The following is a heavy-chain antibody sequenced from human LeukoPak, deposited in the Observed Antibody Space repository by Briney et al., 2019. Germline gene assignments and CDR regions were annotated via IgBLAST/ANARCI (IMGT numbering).Heavy chain of an antibody. CDR3: ARGEEKATITALDS. CDR2: ISSSSSYI. D-gene: IGHD5-24*01. J-gene: IGHJ4*02. V-gene: IGHV3-21*01. CDR1: GFTFSNYD. Sequence: GGSLRLSCAASGFTFSNYDMPWVRQAPGKGLEWVSAISSSSSYIYYADSIKGRFTISRDNAENSLYLQMNSLRAVDTAVYFCARGEEKATITALDSWGQGTLVTVSS.